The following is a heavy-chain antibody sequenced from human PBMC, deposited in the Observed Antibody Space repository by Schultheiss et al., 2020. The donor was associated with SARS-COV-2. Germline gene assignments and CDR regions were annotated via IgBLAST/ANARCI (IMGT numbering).Heavy chain of an antibody. CDR3: ARAPRGTRPLRAVRAFDI. CDR1: GGSISSGGYY. J-gene: IGHJ3*02. V-gene: IGHV4-31*03. CDR2: IYYSGST. D-gene: IGHD1-1*01. Sequence: SETLSLTCTVSGGSISSGGYYWSWIRQHPGKGLEWIGYIYYSGSTYYNPSLKSRVTISVDTSKNQFSLKLSSVTAADTAVYYCARAPRGTRPLRAVRAFDIWGQGTMVTVSS.